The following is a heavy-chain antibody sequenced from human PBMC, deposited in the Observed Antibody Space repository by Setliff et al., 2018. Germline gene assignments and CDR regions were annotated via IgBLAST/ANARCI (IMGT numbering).Heavy chain of an antibody. V-gene: IGHV3-48*04. CDR2: ISSSSSTI. CDR1: GFTFSSYS. Sequence: GGSLRLSCAASGFTFSSYSMNWVRQAPGKGLEWVSYISSSSSTIYYADSVKGRFTISRDNAKNSLYLQMNSLRAEDTAVYYCARDAYSSSWDYWGQGTLVTVSS. D-gene: IGHD6-13*01. CDR3: ARDAYSSSWDY. J-gene: IGHJ4*02.